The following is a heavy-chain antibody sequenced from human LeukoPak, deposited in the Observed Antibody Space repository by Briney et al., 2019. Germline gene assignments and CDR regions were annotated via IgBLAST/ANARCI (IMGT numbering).Heavy chain of an antibody. D-gene: IGHD6-19*01. J-gene: IGHJ4*02. V-gene: IGHV4-59*08. CDR2: IYYSGST. CDR3: ARLVSGWYYFDY. CDR1: GGSISSYY. Sequence: SETLSLTCTVSGGSISSYYWSWIRQPPGKGLEWIGYIYYSGSTNYNPSLKSRVTISVDTSKNQFSLKLTSVTAADTAVYYCARLVSGWYYFDYWGQGTLVTVSS.